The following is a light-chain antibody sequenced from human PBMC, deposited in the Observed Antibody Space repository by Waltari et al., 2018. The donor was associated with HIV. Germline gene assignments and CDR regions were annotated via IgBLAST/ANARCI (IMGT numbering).Light chain of an antibody. CDR2: GAS. CDR1: QSISSN. V-gene: IGKV3-15*01. J-gene: IGKJ1*01. Sequence: EIVMTQSPATLSVSPGERATLSCRASQSISSNLAWYQQKPGQAPRLLIYGASTRATGIPEFTLTISSLQSEDFALYYCQHYNNWPPWTFGQGTKVEIK. CDR3: QHYNNWPPWT.